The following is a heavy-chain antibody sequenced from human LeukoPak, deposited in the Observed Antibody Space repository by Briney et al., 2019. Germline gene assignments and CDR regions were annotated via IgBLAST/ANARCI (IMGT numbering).Heavy chain of an antibody. CDR3: ARRGCTNGVCSIDY. V-gene: IGHV3-11*04. J-gene: IGHJ4*02. CDR1: GFSFSDYY. Sequence: PGGSLRLSCAASGFSFSDYYMSWLRQAPGKGLDWVSYMSSSGTIIYYADSVKGRFTISRDNAKNSLYLQMNSLRAEDTAVYYCARRGCTNGVCSIDYWGQGTLVTVSS. D-gene: IGHD2-8*01. CDR2: MSSSGTII.